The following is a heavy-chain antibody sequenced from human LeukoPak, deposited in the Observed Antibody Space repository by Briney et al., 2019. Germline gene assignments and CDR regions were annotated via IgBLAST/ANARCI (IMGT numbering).Heavy chain of an antibody. D-gene: IGHD4-17*01. Sequence: GGSLRLSCAASGFTLITYSMNWVRQAPGKGLEWVSSISSSSSYIYYADSVKGRFTISRDNAKNSLYLQMNSLRAEDTAVYYCARDGYGDYAPDYWGQGTLVTVSS. CDR3: ARDGYGDYAPDY. CDR1: GFTLITYS. CDR2: ISSSSSYI. J-gene: IGHJ4*02. V-gene: IGHV3-21*01.